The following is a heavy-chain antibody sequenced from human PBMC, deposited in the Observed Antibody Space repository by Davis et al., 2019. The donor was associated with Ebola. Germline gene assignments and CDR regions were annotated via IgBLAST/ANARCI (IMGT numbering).Heavy chain of an antibody. CDR3: AKDSRAYYNYGMDV. Sequence: SSGGYYWSWIRQAPGKGLEWVSGINWNSDSIGYADSVKGRFTISRDNAKKSLYLQMNSLRAEDTALYYCAKDSRAYYNYGMDVWGQGTTVTVSS. V-gene: IGHV3-9*01. CDR1: SSGGYY. J-gene: IGHJ6*02. CDR2: INWNSDSI.